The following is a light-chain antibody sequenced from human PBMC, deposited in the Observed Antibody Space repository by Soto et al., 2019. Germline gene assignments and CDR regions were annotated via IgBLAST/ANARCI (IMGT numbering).Light chain of an antibody. CDR3: SSWDGSLSDYV. CDR2: NNN. J-gene: IGLJ1*01. V-gene: IGLV1-47*02. CDR1: SSNIGSNY. Sequence: QSVLTQPPSASGTPGQGVTISCSGSSSNIGSNYVYWYQQLPGTAPKLLIYNNNQRPSGVPDRFSASKSGTSASLAIRGLRSDDEADYYCSSWDGSLSDYVFGAGTKVTVL.